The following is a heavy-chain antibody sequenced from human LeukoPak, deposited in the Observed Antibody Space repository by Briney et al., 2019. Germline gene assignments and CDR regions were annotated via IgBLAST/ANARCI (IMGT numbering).Heavy chain of an antibody. Sequence: GGSLRLSCAASGFTVSSNYMSWVRQAPGKGLEWVSVIYSGGSTYYADSVKGRFTISRDNSKNTLYLQMNSLRAEDTAVYYCAKEVYPYPYYFDYWGQGTLVTVSS. CDR2: IYSGGST. D-gene: IGHD5/OR15-5a*01. V-gene: IGHV3-53*01. J-gene: IGHJ4*02. CDR1: GFTVSSNY. CDR3: AKEVYPYPYYFDY.